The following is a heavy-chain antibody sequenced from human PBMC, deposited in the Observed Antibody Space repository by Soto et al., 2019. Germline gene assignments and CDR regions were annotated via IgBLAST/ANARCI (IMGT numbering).Heavy chain of an antibody. CDR2: IYNSGST. D-gene: IGHD6-19*01. J-gene: IGHJ4*02. Sequence: QVQLQESGPGLVEPSETLSLTCTVSGDSVSSGRYYWSWSRQPPGKGLEWIGYIYNSGSTNYKSSLKSRITISVDTSKNQCALKLTSVTAADTAVYYCARSGAGSGWLGGQGTLVTVSS. CDR1: GDSVSSGRYY. V-gene: IGHV4-61*01. CDR3: ARSGAGSGWL.